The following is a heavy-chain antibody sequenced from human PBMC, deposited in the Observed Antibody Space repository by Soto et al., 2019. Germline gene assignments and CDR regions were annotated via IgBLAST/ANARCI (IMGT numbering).Heavy chain of an antibody. Sequence: GGSLRLSCAASGFTFSDYYMSWIRQAPGKGLEWVSYISSSSSTIYYAESVKGRFTISRDNAKNSLYLQMNSLRAEDTAVYYCARDGGCSSSNSYNYYYYGLDVWGQGTTVTVSS. V-gene: IGHV3-11*01. J-gene: IGHJ6*02. D-gene: IGHD2-2*01. CDR3: ARDGGCSSSNSYNYYYYGLDV. CDR1: GFTFSDYY. CDR2: ISSSSSTI.